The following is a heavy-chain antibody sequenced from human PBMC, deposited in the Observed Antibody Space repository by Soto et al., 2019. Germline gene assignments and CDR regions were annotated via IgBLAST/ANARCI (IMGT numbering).Heavy chain of an antibody. J-gene: IGHJ6*02. CDR1: GGSISSGGYY. D-gene: IGHD2-21*02. Sequence: QVQLQESGPGLVKPSQTLSLTYTVSGGSISSGGYYWSWIRQHPGKGLEWIGYIYYYGSTYYNPSLKSRVTISVDTSKNQFSLKLSSVTAADTAVYYCARVCGGDCHYGMDVWGQGTTVTVSS. CDR2: IYYYGST. V-gene: IGHV4-31*03. CDR3: ARVCGGDCHYGMDV.